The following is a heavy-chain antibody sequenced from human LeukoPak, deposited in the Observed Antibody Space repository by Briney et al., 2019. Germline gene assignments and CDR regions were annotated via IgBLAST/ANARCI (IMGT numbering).Heavy chain of an antibody. J-gene: IGHJ3*02. Sequence: SVKVSCMASGGTFSSYAISWVRQAPGQGLEWMGGIIPIFGTANYAQKFQGRVTITADKSTSTAYMELSSLRSEDTAVYYCARGWRGDYDAFDIWGQGTMVTVSS. CDR3: ARGWRGDYDAFDI. CDR2: IIPIFGTA. D-gene: IGHD4-17*01. CDR1: GGTFSSYA. V-gene: IGHV1-69*06.